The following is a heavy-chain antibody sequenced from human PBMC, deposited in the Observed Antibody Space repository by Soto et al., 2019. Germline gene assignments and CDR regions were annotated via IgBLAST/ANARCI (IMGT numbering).Heavy chain of an antibody. V-gene: IGHV1-8*01. CDR1: GYSFTSLD. CDR3: ARGLTAGVDY. CDR2: MQPSSGRT. D-gene: IGHD1-26*01. J-gene: IGHJ4*02. Sequence: QVQLAQSGAEVREPGASVKVSCKASGYSFTSLDINWVRQTTGQGLEWMGWMQPSSGRTGYAQKFQGRVTMTRDTSINTAYMELSSLTSDDTAFYYCARGLTAGVDYWGQGTLVTVSS.